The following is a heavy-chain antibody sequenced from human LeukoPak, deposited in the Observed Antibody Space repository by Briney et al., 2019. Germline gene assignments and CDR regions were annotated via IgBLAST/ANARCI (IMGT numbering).Heavy chain of an antibody. CDR2: IRRRAFGETA. V-gene: IGHV3-49*04. CDR1: GFTFGDYA. CDR3: FFFKQKTAYDMDV. J-gene: IGHJ6*02. D-gene: IGHD3-3*01. Sequence: GGSLRLSCTAPGFTFGDYAVNWARRAPGMGLEWVGLIRRRAFGETADYAASVKGRFTISRDDSKSIAYLQMNSLKTEDTAVYYCFFFKQKTAYDMDVWGQGTTVTVSS.